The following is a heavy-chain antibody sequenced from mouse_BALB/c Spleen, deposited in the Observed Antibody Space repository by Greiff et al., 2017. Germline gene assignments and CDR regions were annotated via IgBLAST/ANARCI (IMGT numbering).Heavy chain of an antibody. Sequence: VQVVESGPGLVAPSQSLSITCTVSGFSLTGYGVNWVRQPPGKGLEWLGMIWGDGSTDYNSALKSRLSISKDNSKSQVFLKMNSLQTDDTARYYCARALYYGYPHWYFDVWGAGTTVTVSS. CDR1: GFSLTGYG. D-gene: IGHD1-2*01. CDR2: IWGDGST. CDR3: ARALYYGYPHWYFDV. J-gene: IGHJ1*01. V-gene: IGHV2-6-7*01.